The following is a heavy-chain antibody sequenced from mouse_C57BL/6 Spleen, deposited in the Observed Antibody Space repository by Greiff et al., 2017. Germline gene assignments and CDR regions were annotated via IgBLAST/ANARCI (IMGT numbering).Heavy chain of an antibody. CDR3: ATYYSNSFDY. CDR1: GYTFTSYW. CDR2: INPSSGYT. V-gene: IGHV1-7*01. D-gene: IGHD2-5*01. J-gene: IGHJ2*01. Sequence: QVQLQQSGAELAKPGASVKLSCKASGYTFTSYWMHWVKQRPGQGLEWIGYINPSSGYTKYNQKFKDKATVTADKSSSTAYMQLSSLTYEDSAVYYCATYYSNSFDYWGQGTTLTVSS.